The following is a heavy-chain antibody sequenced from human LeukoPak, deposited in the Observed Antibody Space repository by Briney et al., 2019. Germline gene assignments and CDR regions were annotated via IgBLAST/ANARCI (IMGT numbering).Heavy chain of an antibody. V-gene: IGHV1-2*02. Sequence: ASVKVSCKASGYTFTGYCMHWVRQAPGQGLEWMGWINPNSGGTNYAQKFQGRVTMARDTSISTAYMELSRLRSDDTAVYYCARERAAAGTGWFDPWGQGTLVTVSS. CDR1: GYTFTGYC. D-gene: IGHD6-13*01. CDR3: ARERAAAGTGWFDP. CDR2: INPNSGGT. J-gene: IGHJ5*02.